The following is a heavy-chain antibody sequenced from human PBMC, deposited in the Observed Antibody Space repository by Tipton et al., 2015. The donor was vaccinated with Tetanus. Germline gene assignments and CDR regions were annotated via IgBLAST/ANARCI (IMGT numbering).Heavy chain of an antibody. CDR3: ARAHCSDGVCNFDY. CDR2: IYPGDSDT. V-gene: IGHV5-51*01. Sequence: QLVQSGAEVKKPGESLRISCKASGYSFSSYYIAWVRQMPGKGLEWMGIIYPGDSDTRYSPSFQGQVTISVDKSISTAYLQWSSLKASDTSMFYCARAHCSDGVCNFDYWGQGALVTVAS. J-gene: IGHJ4*02. CDR1: GYSFSSYY. D-gene: IGHD2-8*01.